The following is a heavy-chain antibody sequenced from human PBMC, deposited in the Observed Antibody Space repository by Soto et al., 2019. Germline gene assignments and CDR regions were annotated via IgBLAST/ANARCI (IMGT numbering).Heavy chain of an antibody. CDR1: GFTFSSYA. V-gene: IGHV3-23*01. CDR3: ARRMDIVVVVAATGAFDM. D-gene: IGHD2-15*01. CDR2: ISGSGGST. Sequence: EVQLLESGGGLVQPGGSLRLSCAASGFTFSSYAMSWVRQAPGKGLEWVSAISGSGGSTYYAYSVKGRFTSSRDNSKNTLFLQMNSRRADDTAVYYCARRMDIVVVVAATGAFDMWGQGSIVSVSS. J-gene: IGHJ3*02.